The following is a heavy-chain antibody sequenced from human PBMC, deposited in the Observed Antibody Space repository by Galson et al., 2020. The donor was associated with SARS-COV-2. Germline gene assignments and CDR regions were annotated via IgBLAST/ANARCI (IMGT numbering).Heavy chain of an antibody. CDR2: FDPEDGET. V-gene: IGHV1-24*01. D-gene: IGHD3-10*01. CDR1: GYTLTELS. Sequence: ASVKVSCKVSGYTLTELSMHWVRQAPGKGLEWMGGFDPEDGETIYAQKFQGRVTMTKDTSTDTAYMELSSLRSEDTAVYYCVGFRELLARKYFDYWGQGTLVTVSS. CDR3: VGFRELLARKYFDY. J-gene: IGHJ4*02.